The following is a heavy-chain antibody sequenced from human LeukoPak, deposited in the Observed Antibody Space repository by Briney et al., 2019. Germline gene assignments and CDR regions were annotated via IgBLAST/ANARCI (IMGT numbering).Heavy chain of an antibody. Sequence: ASAKVSCKASGYTFTSYDINWVRQATGQGLEWMGWMNPNSGNTGYAQKFQGRVTMTRNTSISTAYMELSSLRSEDTAVYYCASYPPPYHDFWSGYYRDYGMDVWGQGTTVTVSS. D-gene: IGHD3-3*01. CDR2: MNPNSGNT. V-gene: IGHV1-8*01. CDR1: GYTFTSYD. J-gene: IGHJ6*02. CDR3: ASYPPPYHDFWSGYYRDYGMDV.